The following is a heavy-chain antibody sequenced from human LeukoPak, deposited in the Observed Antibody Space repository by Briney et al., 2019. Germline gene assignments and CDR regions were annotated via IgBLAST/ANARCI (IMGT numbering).Heavy chain of an antibody. CDR3: AKDREGTTFDN. J-gene: IGHJ4*02. CDR2: ISYDGSNK. CDR1: GFTFSNYD. D-gene: IGHD1-7*01. V-gene: IGHV3-30*18. Sequence: GRSLRLSCAASGFTFSNYDMYWVRQAPGKGLEWVAVISYDGSNKYYADSVKGRFTISRDNSKNTVYLQMNSLRAEDTAVYYCAKDREGTTFDNWGQGTLVTVSS.